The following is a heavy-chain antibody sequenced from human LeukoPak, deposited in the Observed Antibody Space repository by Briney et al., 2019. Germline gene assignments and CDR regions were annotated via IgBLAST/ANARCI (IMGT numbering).Heavy chain of an antibody. Sequence: SETLSLTCTVSGGSISSYYWSWIRQPPGKGLEWIGYIYYSGSTNYNPSLKSRVTISVDTSKNQFSLKLGSVTAADTAVYHCARDSSRSGIDCWGQGTLVTVSS. V-gene: IGHV4-59*01. CDR1: GGSISSYY. CDR3: ARDSSRSGIDC. D-gene: IGHD3-10*01. J-gene: IGHJ4*02. CDR2: IYYSGST.